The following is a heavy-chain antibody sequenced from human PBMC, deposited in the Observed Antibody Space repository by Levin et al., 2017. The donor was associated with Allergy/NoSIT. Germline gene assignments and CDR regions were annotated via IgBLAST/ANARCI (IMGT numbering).Heavy chain of an antibody. CDR1: GYTFTDYL. V-gene: IGHV1-2*02. Sequence: LGESLKISCKTSGYTFTDYLIHWVRQAPGQGLEWVGWINPNTGDTNYADRLQARVTLTSDTSIRTVYMEMRRLRSDDAAVYYCARGGGSHRTYSWFDPWGQGTLVTVSS. CDR3: ARGGGSHRTYSWFDP. D-gene: IGHD4-11*01. CDR2: INPNTGDT. J-gene: IGHJ5*02.